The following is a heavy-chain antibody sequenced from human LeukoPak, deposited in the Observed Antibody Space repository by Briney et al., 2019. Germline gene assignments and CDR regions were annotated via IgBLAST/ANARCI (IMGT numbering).Heavy chain of an antibody. Sequence: ASVKVSCKASGYSFISYYMHWVRQAPGQGLEWMGIINPSGGSTSYAQKLQGRVRMTRDTSTSTVYMELSSLRSEDTAMYYWSRGGSWGTDSFDIWGQGTMDTVSS. CDR1: GYSFISYY. CDR2: INPSGGST. V-gene: IGHV1-46*04. J-gene: IGHJ3*02. CDR3: SRGGSWGTDSFDI. D-gene: IGHD3-10*01.